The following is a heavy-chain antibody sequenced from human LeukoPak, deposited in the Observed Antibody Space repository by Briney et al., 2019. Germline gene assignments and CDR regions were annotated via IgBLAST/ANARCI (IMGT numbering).Heavy chain of an antibody. CDR1: GFTFSSYS. CDR2: ISFSSATI. Sequence: GGSLRLSCEASGFTFSSYSMNWVRQAPGKGLEWVSYISFSSATIHYADSVKGRFTISRDNSKNTLYIQMNSLRAEDTAVYYCAKPARTDYADYWGQGTLVAVSS. V-gene: IGHV3-48*04. J-gene: IGHJ4*02. D-gene: IGHD1-14*01. CDR3: AKPARTDYADY.